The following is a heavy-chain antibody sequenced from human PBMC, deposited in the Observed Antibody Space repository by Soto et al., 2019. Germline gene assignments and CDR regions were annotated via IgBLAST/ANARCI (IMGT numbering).Heavy chain of an antibody. CDR2: IYSGGST. CDR3: AKAKTPHNAFDI. V-gene: IGHV3-66*01. J-gene: IGHJ3*02. Sequence: GGSLRLSCAASGFTVSSNYMSWVRQAPGKGLEWVSVIYSGGSTYYADSVKGRLTISRDNSKNTVYLQMNSLRAEDTALYYCAKAKTPHNAFDIWGQGTMVTVSS. CDR1: GFTVSSNY. D-gene: IGHD2-15*01.